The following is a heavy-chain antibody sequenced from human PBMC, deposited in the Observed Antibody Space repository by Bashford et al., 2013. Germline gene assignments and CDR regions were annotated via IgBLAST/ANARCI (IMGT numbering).Heavy chain of an antibody. CDR2: IYYSGST. CDR3: ARGRYFEASGYFRHPFDY. CDR1: GGSVSSGSYY. J-gene: IGHJ4*02. Sequence: ETLSLTCTVSGGSVSSGSYYWSWIRQPPRKGLEWIGYIYYSGSTYYNPSLKSRVTISVDTSKNQFSLKLSSVTAADTAVYYCARGRYFEASGYFRHPFDYWGQGIQVTVSS. V-gene: IGHV4-61*01. D-gene: IGHD3-9*01.